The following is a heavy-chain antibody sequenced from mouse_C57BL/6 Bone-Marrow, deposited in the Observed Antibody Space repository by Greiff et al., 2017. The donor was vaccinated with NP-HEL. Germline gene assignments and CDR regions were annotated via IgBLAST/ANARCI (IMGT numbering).Heavy chain of an antibody. V-gene: IGHV1-53*01. D-gene: IGHD1-1*01. Sequence: QVHVKQPGTELVKPGASVKLSCKASGYTFTSYWMHWVKQRPGQGLEWIGNINPSNGGTNYNEKFKSKATLTVDKSSSTAYMQLSSLTSEDSAVYYCAREGGIYYGSPFAYWGQGTLVTVSA. CDR3: AREGGIYYGSPFAY. J-gene: IGHJ3*01. CDR1: GYTFTSYW. CDR2: INPSNGGT.